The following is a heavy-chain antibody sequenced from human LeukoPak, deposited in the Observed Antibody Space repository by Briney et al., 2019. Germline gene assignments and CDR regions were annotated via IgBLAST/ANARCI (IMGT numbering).Heavy chain of an antibody. D-gene: IGHD5-18*01. CDR3: AKGRPRTRYSYGYETGELYYYYYGMDV. V-gene: IGHV3-30*18. CDR2: ISYDGSNK. Sequence: GGSLRLSCAASGFSFSSYAMHWVRQAPGKGLEWVALISYDGSNKYYVDSVKGRFTISRDNSKNTLYLQMNSLRAEDTAVYYCAKGRPRTRYSYGYETGELYYYYYGMDVWGQGTTVTVSS. CDR1: GFSFSSYA. J-gene: IGHJ6*02.